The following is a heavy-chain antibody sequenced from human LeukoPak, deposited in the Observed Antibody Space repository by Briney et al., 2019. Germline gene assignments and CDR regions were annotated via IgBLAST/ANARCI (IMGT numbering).Heavy chain of an antibody. V-gene: IGHV1-8*01. D-gene: IGHD3-10*01. CDR1: GYTFTSYD. CDR3: ARGRFYTSGSYYNRLDY. J-gene: IGHJ4*02. CDR2: MNPNSGNT. Sequence: ASVKVSCKASGYTFTSYDINWVRQATGQGLEWMGWMNPNSGNTGYAQKFQGRVTMTRNTSISTAYMELSSLRSDDTAIYYCARGRFYTSGSYYNRLDYWGQGTLVTVSS.